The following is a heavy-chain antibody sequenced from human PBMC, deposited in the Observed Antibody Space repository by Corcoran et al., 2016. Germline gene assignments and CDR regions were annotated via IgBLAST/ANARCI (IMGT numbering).Heavy chain of an antibody. CDR3: AKSSDSSCYYAFFDY. CDR2: ISYDGSNK. CDR1: GFTFSSYG. D-gene: IGHD3-22*01. Sequence: QVQLVESGGGVVQPGRSLRLSCAASGFTFSSYGMHWVRQAPGKGLEWVAVISYDGSNKYYADSVKGRFTISRDNSKNTLYLQMNSLRAEDTAVYYCAKSSDSSCYYAFFDYWGQGTLVTVSS. V-gene: IGHV3-30*18. J-gene: IGHJ4*02.